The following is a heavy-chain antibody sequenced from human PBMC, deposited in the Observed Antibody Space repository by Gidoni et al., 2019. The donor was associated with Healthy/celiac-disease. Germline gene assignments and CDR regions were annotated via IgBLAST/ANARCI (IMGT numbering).Heavy chain of an antibody. V-gene: IGHV3-23*01. Sequence: EVQLLESGGGLGQPGGSLRLSCEASGFTFSSDAMSWVRQAPGKGLEWVSAISGSGGSTSYASSVKGRFTISRANSKTPLYLQMNSLRAEDPSVYSCAKAGSVDYWGQGPLVTVSS. CDR3: AKAGSVDY. J-gene: IGHJ4*02. CDR1: GFTFSSDA. D-gene: IGHD2-15*01. CDR2: ISGSGGST.